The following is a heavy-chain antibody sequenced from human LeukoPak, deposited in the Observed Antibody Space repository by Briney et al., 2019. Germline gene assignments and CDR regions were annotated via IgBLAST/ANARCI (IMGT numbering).Heavy chain of an antibody. CDR2: MSSRSGTT. CDR1: GFRFGDYY. Sequence: GGSLRLSCEASGFRFGDYYMAWIRQAPGKGLEWISWMSSRSGTTQYADSMKGRFTISRDNAMNSLYMQMNSLTAEDTAVYYCATDGTPERITIFSHYFDPWGQGTLVTVSS. V-gene: IGHV3-11*01. J-gene: IGHJ5*02. CDR3: ATDGTPERITIFSHYFDP. D-gene: IGHD3-9*01.